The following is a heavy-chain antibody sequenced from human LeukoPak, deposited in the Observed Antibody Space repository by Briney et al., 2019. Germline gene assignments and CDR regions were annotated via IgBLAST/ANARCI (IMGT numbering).Heavy chain of an antibody. Sequence: GGSLRLSCAASGFTFDNAWMNWVRQAPGKGLEWVGRVKSKTDGGTTDYAAPVKGRFTISRDDSENTLFLQLNSLKTEDTALYYCTTVGTTSPIAEEYFDYWGQGTLVTVSS. CDR2: VKSKTDGGTT. V-gene: IGHV3-15*01. CDR3: TTVGTTSPIAEEYFDY. CDR1: GFTFDNAW. D-gene: IGHD1-26*01. J-gene: IGHJ4*02.